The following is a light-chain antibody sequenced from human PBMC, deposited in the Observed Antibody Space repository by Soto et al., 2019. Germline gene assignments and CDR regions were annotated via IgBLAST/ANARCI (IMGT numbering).Light chain of an antibody. CDR1: GNDIGAYDY. CDR3: QSYDSSLSGWV. V-gene: IGLV1-40*01. CDR2: GNS. Sequence: QSALTQPTSVSGSPGQSIAIPCTGNGNDIGAYDYVSWYQQHPGKAPRLLIYGNSNRPSGVPDRFSGSKSGTSASLAITGLQAEDEADYYCQSYDSSLSGWVFGGGTKLTVL. J-gene: IGLJ3*02.